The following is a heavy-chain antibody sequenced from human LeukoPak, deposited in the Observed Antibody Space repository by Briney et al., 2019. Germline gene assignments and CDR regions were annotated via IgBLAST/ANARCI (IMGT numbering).Heavy chain of an antibody. V-gene: IGHV3-7*01. Sequence: PGGSLRLSCAASGFTFSSYWMSWVRQAPGKGLEWVANIKQDGSEKYYVNSVKGRFTISRDNAKNSLYLQMNSLRAEDTAAYYCARDKGIKGSCYSVCGWFDPWGQGTLVTVSS. CDR1: GFTFSSYW. J-gene: IGHJ5*02. CDR2: IKQDGSEK. D-gene: IGHD2-15*01. CDR3: ARDKGIKGSCYSVCGWFDP.